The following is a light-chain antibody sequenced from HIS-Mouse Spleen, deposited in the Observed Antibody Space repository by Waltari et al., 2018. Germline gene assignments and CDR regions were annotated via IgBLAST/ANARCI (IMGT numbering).Light chain of an antibody. CDR1: SGSIASNY. Sequence: NFMLTQPHSVSESPWKTVTISCTGSSGSIASNYVQWYQQRPGSAPTTVIYEDNQRPSGVPARFSGSIDSSSNSASLTISGLKTEDEADYYCQSYDSSNSWVFGGGTKLTVL. CDR2: EDN. V-gene: IGLV6-57*02. J-gene: IGLJ3*02. CDR3: QSYDSSNSWV.